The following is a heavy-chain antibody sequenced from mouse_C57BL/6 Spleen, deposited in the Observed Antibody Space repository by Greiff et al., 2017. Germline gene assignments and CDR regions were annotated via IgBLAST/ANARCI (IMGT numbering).Heavy chain of an antibody. J-gene: IGHJ3*01. V-gene: IGHV1-72*01. D-gene: IGHD4-1*01. CDR2: IDPNSGGT. Sequence: QVQLKQPGAELVKPGASVKLSCKASGYTFTSYWMHWVKQRPGRGLEWIGRIDPNSGGTKYNEKFKSKATLTVDKPSSTAYMQLSSLTSEDSAVYYCAREGGLGQGFAYWGQGTLVTVSA. CDR1: GYTFTSYW. CDR3: AREGGLGQGFAY.